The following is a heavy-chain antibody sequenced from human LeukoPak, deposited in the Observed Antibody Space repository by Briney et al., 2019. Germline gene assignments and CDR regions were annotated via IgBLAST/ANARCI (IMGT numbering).Heavy chain of an antibody. CDR1: GGTFSSYA. CDR2: IIPIFGTA. CDR3: ARGEIAAAGSYYYYYYMDV. Sequence: GASVKVSCTASGGTFSSYAISRVRQAPGPGLEWMGGIIPIFGTANYAQTFQGRVTITADESTSTGYMELSSLRSEDTAVYYCARGEIAAAGSYYYYYYMDVWGKGTTVTVSS. V-gene: IGHV1-69*13. D-gene: IGHD6-13*01. J-gene: IGHJ6*03.